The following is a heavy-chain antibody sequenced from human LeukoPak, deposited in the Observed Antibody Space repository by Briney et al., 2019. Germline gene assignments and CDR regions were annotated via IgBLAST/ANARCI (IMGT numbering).Heavy chain of an antibody. D-gene: IGHD6-19*01. CDR2: ISDGGERT. Sequence: GGSLRLSCAASGFTFSSYAMNWVRQAPGKGLEWVSAISDGGERTYYADSVKGRFTISRDDSKNTLYLEMNSLRVEDTAVYYCAKKGAGMAVTGNYLDYWGQGTLVTVSS. CDR3: AKKGAGMAVTGNYLDY. V-gene: IGHV3-23*01. CDR1: GFTFSSYA. J-gene: IGHJ4*02.